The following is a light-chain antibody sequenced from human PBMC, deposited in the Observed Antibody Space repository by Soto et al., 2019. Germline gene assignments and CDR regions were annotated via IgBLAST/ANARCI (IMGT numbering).Light chain of an antibody. CDR2: DSS. Sequence: EIVLTQSPATLSLWPGETAILSCRASQSVGSYLSWYQQKPGQAPRLLIYDSSVRAPGIPARFSGSGSGTDFPLTISRLEPEDFALYYCQQRSSWITFGQGTRLEIE. CDR1: QSVGSY. V-gene: IGKV3-11*01. CDR3: QQRSSWIT. J-gene: IGKJ5*01.